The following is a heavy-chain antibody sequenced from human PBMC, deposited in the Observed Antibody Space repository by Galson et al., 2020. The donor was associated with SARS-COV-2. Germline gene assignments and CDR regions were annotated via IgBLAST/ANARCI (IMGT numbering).Heavy chain of an antibody. V-gene: IGHV3-33*01. D-gene: IGHD6-19*01. Sequence: GESLKISCAASGFTLSSYGMHWVRQAPGKGLEWVAVIWYDGSNKYYADSVKGRFTISRDNSKNTLYLQMNSLRAEDTAVYYCARESIAVAPLDLWGRGTLVTVSS. CDR3: ARESIAVAPLDL. CDR1: GFTLSSYG. CDR2: IWYDGSNK. J-gene: IGHJ2*01.